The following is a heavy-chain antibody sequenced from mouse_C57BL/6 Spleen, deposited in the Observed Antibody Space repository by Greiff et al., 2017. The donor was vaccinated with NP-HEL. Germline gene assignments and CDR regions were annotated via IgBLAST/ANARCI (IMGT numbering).Heavy chain of an antibody. CDR2: ISYDGSN. J-gene: IGHJ1*03. CDR3: ARGAVVAFNWYFDV. CDR1: GYSITSGYY. V-gene: IGHV3-6*01. Sequence: VQLQQSGPGLVKPSQSLSLTCSVTGYSITSGYYWNWIRQFPGNKLEWMGYISYDGSNNYNPSLKNRISITRDTSKNQFFLKLNSVTTEDTATYYGARGAVVAFNWYFDVWGTGTTVTVSS. D-gene: IGHD1-1*01.